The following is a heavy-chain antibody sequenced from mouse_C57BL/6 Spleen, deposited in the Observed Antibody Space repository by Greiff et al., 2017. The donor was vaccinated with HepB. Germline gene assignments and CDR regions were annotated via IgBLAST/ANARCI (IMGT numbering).Heavy chain of an antibody. CDR2: INYDGSST. D-gene: IGHD1-1*01. Sequence: EVQRVESEGGLVQPGSSMKLSCTASGFTFSDYYMAWVRQVPEKGLEWVANINYDGSSTYYLDSLKSRFIISRDNAKNILYLQMSSLKSEDTATYYCARDMNYYGSSSLWYFDVWGTGTTVTVSS. V-gene: IGHV5-16*01. CDR1: GFTFSDYY. CDR3: ARDMNYYGSSSLWYFDV. J-gene: IGHJ1*03.